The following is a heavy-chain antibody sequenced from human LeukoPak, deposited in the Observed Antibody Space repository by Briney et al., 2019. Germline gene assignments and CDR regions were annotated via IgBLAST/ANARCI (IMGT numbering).Heavy chain of an antibody. D-gene: IGHD6-19*01. CDR3: ARAYSSGWSYYYYGMDV. CDR1: GFTFSSYS. CDR2: ISSSSSTI. J-gene: IGHJ6*02. V-gene: IGHV3-48*02. Sequence: PGGSLRLSCAASGFTFSSYSMNWVRQAPGKGLGWVSYISSSSSTIYYADSVKGRFTISRDNAKNSLYLQMNSLRDEDTAVYYCARAYSSGWSYYYYGMDVWGQGTTVTVSS.